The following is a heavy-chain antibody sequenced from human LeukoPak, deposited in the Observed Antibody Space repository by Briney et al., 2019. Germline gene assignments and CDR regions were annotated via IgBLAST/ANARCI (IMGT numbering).Heavy chain of an antibody. CDR1: GGSVSSGSYY. Sequence: PSETLSLTCTVSGGSVSSGSYYWSWIRQPPGKGLEWIGYIYYSGSINYNPSLKSRVTISVDTSKNQFSLKLSSVTAADTAVYYCACTPGYSSGWLVDYWGQGTLVTVSS. V-gene: IGHV4-61*01. CDR2: IYYSGSI. J-gene: IGHJ4*02. CDR3: ACTPGYSSGWLVDY. D-gene: IGHD6-19*01.